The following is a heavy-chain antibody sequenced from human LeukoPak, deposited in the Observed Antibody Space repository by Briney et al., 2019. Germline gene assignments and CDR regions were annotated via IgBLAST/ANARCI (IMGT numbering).Heavy chain of an antibody. Sequence: PSETLSLTCTVSGASVSSYYWSWIRQPPGKGLEWIGYIYDSGYTSYNPSLKSRVTILQDTSKNQFSLRLTSVTAADTAVYYCARQTGSGLFILPGGQGTLVTVSS. CDR2: IYDSGYT. V-gene: IGHV4-59*08. D-gene: IGHD3/OR15-3a*01. J-gene: IGHJ4*02. CDR1: GASVSSYY. CDR3: ARQTGSGLFILP.